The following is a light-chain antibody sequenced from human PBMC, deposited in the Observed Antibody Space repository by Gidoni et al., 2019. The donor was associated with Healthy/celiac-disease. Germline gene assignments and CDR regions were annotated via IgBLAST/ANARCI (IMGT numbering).Light chain of an antibody. Sequence: SALTQPAHVAGYPGQSITISCTGTSSDVGGYNYVSWYQQHPGKAPKLMIYEFSNRPSGVSNRFSGSKSGNTASLTISGLQAEDEADYYCSSYTSSSTVVFGGGTKLTVL. CDR2: EFS. V-gene: IGLV2-14*01. J-gene: IGLJ2*01. CDR1: SSDVGGYNY. CDR3: SSYTSSSTVV.